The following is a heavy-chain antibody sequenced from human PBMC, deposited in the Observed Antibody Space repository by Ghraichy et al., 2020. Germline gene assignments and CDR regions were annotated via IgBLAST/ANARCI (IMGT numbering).Heavy chain of an antibody. CDR2: ISAYNDNT. CDR3: ARVYYYDRSGHLHFDY. Sequence: ASVKVSCKASGYTFTSYGISWVRQAPGQGLEWMGWISAYNDNTNYAQKFQGRVTMTTDTSTSTAYMELRSLRSDDTAVYYCARVYYYDRSGHLHFDYWGQGSLVTVSS. D-gene: IGHD3-22*01. V-gene: IGHV1-18*04. J-gene: IGHJ4*02. CDR1: GYTFTSYG.